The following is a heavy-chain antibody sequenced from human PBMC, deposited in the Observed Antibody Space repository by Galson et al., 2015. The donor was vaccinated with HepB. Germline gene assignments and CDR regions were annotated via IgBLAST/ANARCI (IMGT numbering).Heavy chain of an antibody. J-gene: IGHJ4*02. CDR1: GFVFSNFW. CDR3: ASLGSVDY. D-gene: IGHD7-27*01. Sequence: SLRLSCAASGFVFSNFWMTWVRQAPGKGLEWVANINADGTKKNYVDSVKGRFTISRDNAKNSLYLQMNSLRIEDTAVYFCASLGSVDYWGQGTLVTVSS. CDR2: INADGTKK. V-gene: IGHV3-7*03.